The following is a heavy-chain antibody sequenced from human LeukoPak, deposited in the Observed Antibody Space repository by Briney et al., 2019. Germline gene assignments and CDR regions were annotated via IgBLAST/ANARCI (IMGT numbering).Heavy chain of an antibody. CDR2: IYYSGST. J-gene: IGHJ4*02. Sequence: TSETLSLTCTVSGGSISSYYWSWIRQPPGKGLEWIGYIYYSGSTNYNPSLKSRVTISVDTSKNQFSLKLSSVTAADTAVYYCARGYDSSGQQGVWGQGTLVTVSS. CDR1: GGSISSYY. CDR3: ARGYDSSGQQGV. D-gene: IGHD3-22*01. V-gene: IGHV4-59*01.